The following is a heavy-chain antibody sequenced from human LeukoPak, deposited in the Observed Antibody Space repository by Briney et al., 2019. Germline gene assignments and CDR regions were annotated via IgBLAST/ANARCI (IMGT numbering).Heavy chain of an antibody. J-gene: IGHJ6*02. CDR2: FDPEDGET. CDR3: ARLSGSYGGGYYYYGMDV. Sequence: ASVKVSCKVSGYTLAELSMHWVRQAPGKGLEWMGGFDPEDGETIYAQKFQGRVTMTEDTSTDTAYMELSSLRSEDTAVYYCARLSGSYGGGYYYYGMDVWGQGTTVTVSS. V-gene: IGHV1-24*01. CDR1: GYTLAELS. D-gene: IGHD1-26*01.